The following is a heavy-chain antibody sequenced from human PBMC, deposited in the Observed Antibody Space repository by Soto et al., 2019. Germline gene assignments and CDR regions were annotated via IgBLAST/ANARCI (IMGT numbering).Heavy chain of an antibody. V-gene: IGHV4-30-2*01. J-gene: IGHJ4*02. CDR3: ARGGDGDGYKGFDY. Sequence: TLSLTCAVSGGSISSGGYSWSWIRQPPGKGLEWIGYIYHSGSTYYNPSLKSRVTISVDRSKNQFSLKLSSVTAADTAVYYCARGGDGDGYKGFDYWGQGTLVTVSS. CDR2: IYHSGST. D-gene: IGHD5-12*01. CDR1: GGSISSGGYS.